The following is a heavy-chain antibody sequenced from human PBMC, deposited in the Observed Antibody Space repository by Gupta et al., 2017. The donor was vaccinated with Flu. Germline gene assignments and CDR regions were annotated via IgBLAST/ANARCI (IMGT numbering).Heavy chain of an antibody. CDR1: STSYS. V-gene: IGHV4-39*01. Sequence: STSYSWVWIRQSPEKGLEWIGNVYYSGSTYYKRSLRSRVTISIDTSKNQFALKLKYGKDADTAIYYCSRRAPWGAPSLDSWDQGTLVHVS. J-gene: IGHJ4*02. CDR3: SRRAPWGAPSLDS. CDR2: VYYSGST. D-gene: IGHD1-26*01.